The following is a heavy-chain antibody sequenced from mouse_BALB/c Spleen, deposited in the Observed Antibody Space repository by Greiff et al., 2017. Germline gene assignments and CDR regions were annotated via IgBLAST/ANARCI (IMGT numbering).Heavy chain of an antibody. V-gene: IGHV5-12-2*01. CDR1: GFTFSSYT. J-gene: IGHJ4*01. CDR2: ISNGGGST. CDR3: ATLHYYAMDY. Sequence: EVKVEESGGGLVQPGGSLKLSCAASGFTFSSYTMSWVRQTPEKRLEWVAYISNGGGSTYYPDTVKGRFTISRDNAKNTLYLQMSSLKSEDTAMYYCATLHYYAMDYWGQGTSVTVSS.